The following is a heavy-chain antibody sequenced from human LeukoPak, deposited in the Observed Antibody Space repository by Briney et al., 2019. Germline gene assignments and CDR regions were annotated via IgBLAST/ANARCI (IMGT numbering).Heavy chain of an antibody. V-gene: IGHV4-34*01. J-gene: IGHJ4*02. Sequence: SETPSLTCTVYGGSFSDDYWSWVRQPPGKGLQWIGEINPGGSTNKNPSLQSRLIMSVDTSKNQFSLNLTSVTAADTAVYYCARVHGHNLGTLDYWGQGILVTVTS. D-gene: IGHD5-24*01. CDR2: INPGGST. CDR1: GGSFSDDY. CDR3: ARVHGHNLGTLDY.